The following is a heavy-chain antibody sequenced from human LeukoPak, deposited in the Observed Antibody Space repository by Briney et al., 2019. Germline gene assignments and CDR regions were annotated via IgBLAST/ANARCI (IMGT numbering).Heavy chain of an antibody. J-gene: IGHJ4*02. Sequence: SETLSLTCAVYGGSFSGYYWSWIRQPPGKGLEWIGYIYYSGSTNYNPSLKSRVTISVDTSKNQFSLKLRSVIAADTAVYYCARTRYFDWLPYYFDYWGQGTLVTVSS. CDR2: IYYSGST. V-gene: IGHV4-59*01. CDR3: ARTRYFDWLPYYFDY. D-gene: IGHD3-9*01. CDR1: GGSFSGYY.